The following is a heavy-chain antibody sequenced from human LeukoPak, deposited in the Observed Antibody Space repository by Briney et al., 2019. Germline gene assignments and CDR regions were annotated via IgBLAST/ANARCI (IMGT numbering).Heavy chain of an antibody. CDR1: GFTFSSYG. D-gene: IGHD2-2*01. J-gene: IGHJ6*04. CDR3: AKDRRVPAVRRDYLSDV. CDR2: ISYDGSNK. V-gene: IGHV3-30*18. Sequence: PGRSLRLSCAASGFTFSSYGMHWVRQAPGKGLEWVAVISYDGSNKYYADSVKGRFTISRDNSKNTLYLQMNSLRAEDTAVYYCAKDRRVPAVRRDYLSDVWGKGTTVTVSS.